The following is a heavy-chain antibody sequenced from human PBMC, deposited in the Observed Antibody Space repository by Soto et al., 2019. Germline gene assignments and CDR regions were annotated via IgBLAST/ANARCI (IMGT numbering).Heavy chain of an antibody. J-gene: IGHJ4*02. CDR3: SRRLDY. Sequence: QVQLQQWGAGLLKPSETLSLTCAVYGGSFSGSYWSWIRQPPGKGLEWIGEINHSVNTNYNPSFKSRVSISVDTPKNQFSLKLSSVTAADTAVYYCSRRLDYWGQGTLVTVSS. V-gene: IGHV4-34*02. CDR2: INHSVNT. CDR1: GGSFSGSY.